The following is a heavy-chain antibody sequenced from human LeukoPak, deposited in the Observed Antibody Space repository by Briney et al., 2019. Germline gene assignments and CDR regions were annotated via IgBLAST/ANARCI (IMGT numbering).Heavy chain of an antibody. D-gene: IGHD3-22*01. Sequence: PGGSLRLSCAASGFTVSSNYMSWVRQAPGKGLEWVSVISGSGGSTFYADSVKGRFTISRDNSKNTLYLQMNSLRAEDTAVYYCAKRGDLDSSGSLRYFDYWGQGTLVTVSS. CDR1: GFTVSSNY. CDR3: AKRGDLDSSGSLRYFDY. J-gene: IGHJ4*02. CDR2: ISGSGGST. V-gene: IGHV3-23*01.